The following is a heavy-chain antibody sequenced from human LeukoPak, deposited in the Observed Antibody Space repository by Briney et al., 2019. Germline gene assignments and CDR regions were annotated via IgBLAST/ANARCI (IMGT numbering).Heavy chain of an antibody. J-gene: IGHJ3*02. V-gene: IGHV1-8*01. Sequence: GASVKVSCKASGYTFTSYDINWVRQATGQGLEWMGWMNPNSGNTGYAQKFLGRVTMTRNTSISTAYMELSSLRSEDTAVYYCARAGLLEADYADAFDIWGQGTMVTVSS. CDR3: ARAGLLEADYADAFDI. CDR2: MNPNSGNT. D-gene: IGHD3-22*01. CDR1: GYTFTSYD.